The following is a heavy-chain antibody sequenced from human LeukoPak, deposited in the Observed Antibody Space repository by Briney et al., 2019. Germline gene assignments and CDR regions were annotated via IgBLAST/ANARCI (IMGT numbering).Heavy chain of an antibody. D-gene: IGHD2-2*01. Sequence: SLRLSCTASGFTFGDYAMSWVRQAPGKGLEWVGFIRSKSYSGTTEYAASVKGRVTISRDDSKSIAYLQMNSLKTEDTAVYYCTRDHGIVVVPAAAPYYLAYWGQGTRVTVSS. J-gene: IGHJ4*02. CDR3: TRDHGIVVVPAAAPYYLAY. V-gene: IGHV3-49*04. CDR1: GFTFGDYA. CDR2: IRSKSYSGTT.